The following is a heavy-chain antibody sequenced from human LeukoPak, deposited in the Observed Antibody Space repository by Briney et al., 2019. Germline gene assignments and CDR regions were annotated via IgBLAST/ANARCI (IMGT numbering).Heavy chain of an antibody. V-gene: IGHV3-48*03. CDR3: ARKYCSSTGCLFDN. J-gene: IGHJ4*02. D-gene: IGHD2-2*01. Sequence: GGSLRLSCAASGFTFSSYEMNWVRQAPGKGLEWVSYISSSGSTIYYADSVKGRFAISRDNAKNSLYLQMNSLRAEDTAVYYCARKYCSSTGCLFDNWGQGTLVTVSS. CDR2: ISSSGSTI. CDR1: GFTFSSYE.